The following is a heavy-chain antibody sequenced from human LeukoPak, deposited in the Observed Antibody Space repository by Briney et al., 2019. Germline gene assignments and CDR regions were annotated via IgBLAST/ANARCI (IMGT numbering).Heavy chain of an antibody. D-gene: IGHD3-22*01. CDR1: GYTFTSYG. CDR2: ISAYNGNT. CDR3: ARLAYDSSGYYPFDY. V-gene: IGHV1-18*01. J-gene: IGHJ4*02. Sequence: ASVKVSCKASGYTFTSYGISWVRQAPGQGLEWMGWISAYNGNTNYAQKHQGRVTMTTDTSTSTAYMELRSLRSDDTAVYYCARLAYDSSGYYPFDYWGQGTLVTVSS.